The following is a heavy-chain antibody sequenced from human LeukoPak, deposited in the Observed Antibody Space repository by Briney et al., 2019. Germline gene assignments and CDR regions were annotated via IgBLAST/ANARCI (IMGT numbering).Heavy chain of an antibody. D-gene: IGHD7-27*01. CDR2: IYYSGST. J-gene: IGHJ3*02. CDR1: GGSISSSNYY. V-gene: IGHV4-39*02. Sequence: PSETLSLTCTVSGGSISSSNYYWGWIRQPPGKGLEWIASIYYSGSTYYNPSLKSRVTISADTSKNQFSLKVSSVTAADTAVYYCARDTWGSLLLDIWGQGTMVTVSS. CDR3: ARDTWGSLLLDI.